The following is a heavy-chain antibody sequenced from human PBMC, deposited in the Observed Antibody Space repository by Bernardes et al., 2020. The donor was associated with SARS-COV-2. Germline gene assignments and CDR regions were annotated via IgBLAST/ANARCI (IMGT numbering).Heavy chain of an antibody. D-gene: IGHD2-2*01. V-gene: IGHV1-2*02. J-gene: IGHJ6*02. Sequence: ASVKVSCKASGYTFTGYYMHWVRQAPGQGLEWMGWINPNSGGTNYAQKFQGRVTMTRDTSISTAYMELSRLRSDDTAVYYCARDSTAAPLHYYGMDVWGQGTTVTVSS. CDR2: INPNSGGT. CDR3: ARDSTAAPLHYYGMDV. CDR1: GYTFTGYY.